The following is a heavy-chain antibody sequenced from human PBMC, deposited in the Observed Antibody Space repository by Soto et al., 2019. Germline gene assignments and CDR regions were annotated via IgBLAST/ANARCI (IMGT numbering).Heavy chain of an antibody. J-gene: IGHJ4*02. Sequence: GGSLRLSCAASGFTFSSYSMNWVRQAPGKGLEWVSSISSSSSYIYYADSVKGRFTISRDNAKNSLYLQMNSLRAEDTAVYYCARELRPYSSSYFDYWGQGTLVTVSS. CDR1: GFTFSSYS. CDR2: ISSSSSYI. CDR3: ARELRPYSSSYFDY. V-gene: IGHV3-21*01. D-gene: IGHD6-6*01.